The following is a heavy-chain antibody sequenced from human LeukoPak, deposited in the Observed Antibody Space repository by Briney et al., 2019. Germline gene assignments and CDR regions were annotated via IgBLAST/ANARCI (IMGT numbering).Heavy chain of an antibody. V-gene: IGHV3-23*01. CDR3: AKDAPVNIVVVPAANS. D-gene: IGHD2-2*01. CDR1: GFTFSSYA. CDR2: ISGSGGST. J-gene: IGHJ4*02. Sequence: GGSLRLSCAASGFTFSSYAMSWVRQAPGKGLEWVSAISGSGGSTYYADSVKGGFTISRDNSKNTLYLQMNSLRAEDTAVYYCAKDAPVNIVVVPAANSWGQGTLVTVSS.